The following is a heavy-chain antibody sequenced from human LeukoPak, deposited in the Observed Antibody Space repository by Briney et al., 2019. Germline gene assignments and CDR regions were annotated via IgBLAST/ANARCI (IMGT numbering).Heavy chain of an antibody. CDR2: IFTSGST. Sequence: SETLSLTCTVSGGSISTYYWSWIRQSAGKRLEWIGRIFTSGSTNYNSSLKSRVAMSVDASKNQFSLKLSSVTAADTAVYYCARRYFDYSGNWYFDLWGRGTLVTVSS. CDR3: ARRYFDYSGNWYFDL. D-gene: IGHD3-9*01. V-gene: IGHV4-4*07. J-gene: IGHJ2*01. CDR1: GGSISTYY.